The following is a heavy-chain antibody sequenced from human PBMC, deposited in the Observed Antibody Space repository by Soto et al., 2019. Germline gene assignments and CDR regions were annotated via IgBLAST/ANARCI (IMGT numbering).Heavy chain of an antibody. CDR3: ARDGGYGAGSYFDY. CDR2: ISAFNGNT. J-gene: IGHJ4*02. D-gene: IGHD3-10*01. CDR1: GYMFRSYG. V-gene: IGHV1-18*01. Sequence: QVQLVQSGADVKRPGASVKVSCKASGYMFRSYGISWVRQAPGQGLEWMGWISAFNGNTNYPQNLQGRVTMTTDTSTSTAYMELRTLRSDDSAMYYCARDGGYGAGSYFDYWGQGTLVTVSS.